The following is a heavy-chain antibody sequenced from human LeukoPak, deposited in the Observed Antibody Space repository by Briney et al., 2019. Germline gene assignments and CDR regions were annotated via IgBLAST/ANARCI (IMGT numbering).Heavy chain of an antibody. CDR3: ARDIGGMTTDYYFDY. CDR1: GYTFTSYG. J-gene: IGHJ4*02. Sequence: ASVKVSCKASGYTFTSYGISWVRQAPGQGLEWMGWISAYNGNTNYAQKLQGRVTMTTDTSTSTAYMELRSLRSDDTAGYYWARDIGGMTTDYYFDYWGQGTLGSVPS. D-gene: IGHD4-11*01. CDR2: ISAYNGNT. V-gene: IGHV1-18*01.